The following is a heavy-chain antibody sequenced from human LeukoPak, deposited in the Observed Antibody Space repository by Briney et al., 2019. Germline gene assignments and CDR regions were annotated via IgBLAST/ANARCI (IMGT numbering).Heavy chain of an antibody. D-gene: IGHD3-10*01. J-gene: IGHJ4*02. CDR1: GGSISSYY. Sequence: PSETLSLTCTVSGGSISSYYWSWIRQPAGKGVEWIGRIYTSGSTNYNPSLKSRVTLSVDTSKNQFSLKLSSVTAADTAVYYCARGNNIRGPFDYWGQGTLVTVSS. CDR2: IYTSGST. CDR3: ARGNNIRGPFDY. V-gene: IGHV4-4*07.